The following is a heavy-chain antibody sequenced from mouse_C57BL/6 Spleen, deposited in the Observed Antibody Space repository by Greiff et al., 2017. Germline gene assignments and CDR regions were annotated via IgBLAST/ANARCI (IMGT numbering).Heavy chain of an antibody. J-gene: IGHJ1*03. CDR1: GFTFSNYW. V-gene: IGHV6-3*01. CDR2: IRLKSDNYAT. CDR3: TVPLKYYGSRYFDV. D-gene: IGHD1-1*01. Sequence: EVKLVESGGGLVQPGGSMKLSCVASGFTFSNYWMNWVRQSPEKGLEWVAQIRLKSDNYATHYAESVKGGFTISRDDSKSSVYLQMNNLRAEDTGIYYCTVPLKYYGSRYFDVWGTGTTVTVSS.